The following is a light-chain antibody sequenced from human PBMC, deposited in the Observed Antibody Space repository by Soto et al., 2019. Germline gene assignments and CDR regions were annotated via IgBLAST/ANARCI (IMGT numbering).Light chain of an antibody. V-gene: IGLV2-14*01. Sequence: QSVLTQPASVSGSPGQSTTISCTGTSGDIGSYNYVSWYQQHPAKAPKLIIYEIRNRPLGVSDRFSGSKSGNTSSLTISGLQAADEADYYCSSYTNGNSVIFGGGTKLTVL. CDR2: EIR. CDR3: SSYTNGNSVI. J-gene: IGLJ2*01. CDR1: SGDIGSYNY.